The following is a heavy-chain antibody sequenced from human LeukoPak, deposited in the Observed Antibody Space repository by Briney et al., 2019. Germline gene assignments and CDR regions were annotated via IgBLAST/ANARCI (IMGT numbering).Heavy chain of an antibody. CDR3: ARGLAVSGLLVAFDI. V-gene: IGHV1-2*02. Sequence: ASVKVFCKASRYNFVGYYIHWVRQAPGQGLEWMAWIDPNSGHTYNVERVQGRVTMTTDTSTTTTYMELRGLTSDDTAVYYCARGLAVSGLLVAFDIWGQGTMVIVSS. CDR2: IDPNSGHT. D-gene: IGHD6-19*01. J-gene: IGHJ3*02. CDR1: RYNFVGYY.